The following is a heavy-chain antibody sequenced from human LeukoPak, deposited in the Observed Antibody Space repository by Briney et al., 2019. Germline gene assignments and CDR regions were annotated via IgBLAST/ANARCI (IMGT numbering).Heavy chain of an antibody. Sequence: GGSLRLSCAASGFTFRTYWMHWVRQTPGQGLVWVSRINSDGSTTNYADSVKGRFTVSRDNAQNTLYLQMSGLRAEDTAVYYCARAGNYYFEYWGQGALATVSS. V-gene: IGHV3-74*01. CDR3: ARAGNYYFEY. CDR1: GFTFRTYW. J-gene: IGHJ4*02. D-gene: IGHD3-10*01. CDR2: INSDGSTT.